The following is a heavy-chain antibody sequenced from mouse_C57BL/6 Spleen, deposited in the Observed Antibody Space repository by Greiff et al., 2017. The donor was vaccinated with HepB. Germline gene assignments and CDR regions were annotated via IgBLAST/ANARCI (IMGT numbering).Heavy chain of an antibody. Sequence: EVQLQESGPGLVKPSQSLSLTCSVTGYSITSGYYWNWIRQFPGNKLEWMGYISYDGSNNYNPSPKNRISITRDTSKNQFFLKLNSVTTEDTATYYWARGRIYYDYDGYFDVWGTGTTVTVSS. D-gene: IGHD2-4*01. V-gene: IGHV3-6*01. CDR1: GYSITSGYY. CDR2: ISYDGSN. CDR3: ARGRIYYDYDGYFDV. J-gene: IGHJ1*03.